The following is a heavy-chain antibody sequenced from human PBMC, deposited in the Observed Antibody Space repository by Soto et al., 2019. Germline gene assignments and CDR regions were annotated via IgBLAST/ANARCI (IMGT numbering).Heavy chain of an antibody. CDR1: GFTFSRYS. Sequence: GGSLRLSCADSGFTFSRYSMKWVRQAPGKGLEWVSSISSTTNYIYYGDSMKGRFTISRDNAKNSLYLEMNSLRAEDTAVYYCARESEDLTSNFDYWGQGTLVTVSS. CDR3: ARESEDLTSNFDY. V-gene: IGHV3-21*06. CDR2: ISSTTNYI. J-gene: IGHJ4*02.